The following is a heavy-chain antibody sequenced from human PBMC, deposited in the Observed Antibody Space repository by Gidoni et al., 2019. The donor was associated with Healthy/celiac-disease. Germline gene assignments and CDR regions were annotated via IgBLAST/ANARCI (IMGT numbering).Heavy chain of an antibody. CDR3: TRDDDSSGYYLNWFDP. V-gene: IGHV3-49*03. D-gene: IGHD3-22*01. J-gene: IGHJ5*02. Sequence: EVQLVESGGGLVQPGRPLRLSCTASGFTFGDYAMSWFRQAPGKGLEWVGFIRSKAYGGTTEYAASVKGRFTISRDDSKSIAYLQMNSLKTEDTAVYYCTRDDDSSGYYLNWFDPWGQGTLVTVSS. CDR2: IRSKAYGGTT. CDR1: GFTFGDYA.